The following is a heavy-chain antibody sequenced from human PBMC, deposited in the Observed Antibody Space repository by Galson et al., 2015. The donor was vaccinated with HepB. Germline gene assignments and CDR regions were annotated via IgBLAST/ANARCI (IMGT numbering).Heavy chain of an antibody. V-gene: IGHV3-23*01. CDR1: GFTFSSYA. CDR3: AKDRRQQLDVDY. CDR2: ISGSGGST. Sequence: SLRLSCAASGFTFSSYAMSWVRQAPGKGLERVSAISGSGGSTYYADSVKGRFTISRDNSKNTLCLQMNSLRAEDTAVYYCAKDRRQQLDVDYWGQGTLVTVSS. J-gene: IGHJ4*02. D-gene: IGHD6-13*01.